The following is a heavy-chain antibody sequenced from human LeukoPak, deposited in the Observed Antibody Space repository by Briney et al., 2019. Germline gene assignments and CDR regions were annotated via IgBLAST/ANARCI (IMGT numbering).Heavy chain of an antibody. CDR3: ARELSGSGSCPDY. D-gene: IGHD3-10*01. J-gene: IGHJ4*02. CDR2: VWHDGSNK. Sequence: GGSLRLSCTAPGFTFSSYAIHWIRQAPGKGLEWVALVWHDGSNKYYADSVKGRFTISRDNSKNTVYLQMNSLRAEDTAVYYCARELSGSGSCPDYWGQGALVTVSS. V-gene: IGHV3-33*01. CDR1: GFTFSSYA.